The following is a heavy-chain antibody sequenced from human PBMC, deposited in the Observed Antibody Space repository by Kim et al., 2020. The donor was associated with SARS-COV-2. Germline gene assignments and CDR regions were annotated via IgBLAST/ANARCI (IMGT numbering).Heavy chain of an antibody. Sequence: GGSLRLSCVASGFTFDTFWMHWVRQVPGKGLVWVSRIGPDGRSTGFADFAKGRFTISRDNSIRTMYLQMNSLRVEDSGVYYCAGGPKLNGHLLDYWGQGTLVTVSS. CDR3: AGGPKLNGHLLDY. CDR1: GFTFDTFW. CDR2: IGPDGRST. J-gene: IGHJ4*02. V-gene: IGHV3-74*01. D-gene: IGHD1-1*01.